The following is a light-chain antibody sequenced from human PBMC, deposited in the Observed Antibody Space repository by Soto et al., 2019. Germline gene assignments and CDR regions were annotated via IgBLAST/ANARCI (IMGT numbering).Light chain of an antibody. Sequence: EIVLTQSPATLSLSPGERATLSCRASQSVSSYLAWYQQKPGQAPRLLIYDASNRATGIPARFSGSGSGTDSTLTISSLEPEDFAVYYCQQRSNWPPVITFGQGTRLRL. CDR1: QSVSSY. CDR2: DAS. V-gene: IGKV3-11*01. J-gene: IGKJ5*01. CDR3: QQRSNWPPVIT.